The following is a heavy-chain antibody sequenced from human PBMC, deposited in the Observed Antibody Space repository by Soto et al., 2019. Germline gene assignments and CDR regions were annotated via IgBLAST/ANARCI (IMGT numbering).Heavy chain of an antibody. Sequence: PSETLSLTCTVSGGSISSYYWSWIRQPPGKGLEWIGYIYYSGTTNYNPSLKSRVTISVDTSKNQFSLKLTSVTAADTAVYYCARYYDFWSGYYWFDPWGQGTLVTVS. CDR1: GGSISSYY. CDR3: ARYYDFWSGYYWFDP. V-gene: IGHV4-59*08. J-gene: IGHJ5*02. CDR2: IYYSGTT. D-gene: IGHD3-3*01.